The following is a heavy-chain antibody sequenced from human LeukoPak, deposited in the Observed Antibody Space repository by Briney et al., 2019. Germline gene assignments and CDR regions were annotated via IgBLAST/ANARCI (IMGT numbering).Heavy chain of an antibody. CDR3: ASNQLLPYYFDY. CDR1: GGSFSGYY. V-gene: IGHV4-31*11. CDR2: IYYTGST. D-gene: IGHD3-22*01. Sequence: SETLSLTCAVYGGSFSGYYWNWIRQHPGKGLEWIGYIYYTGSTYYSPSLKSRVTISVDTSKNQFSLKLSSVTAADTAVYYCASNQLLPYYFDYWGQGTLVTVSS. J-gene: IGHJ4*02.